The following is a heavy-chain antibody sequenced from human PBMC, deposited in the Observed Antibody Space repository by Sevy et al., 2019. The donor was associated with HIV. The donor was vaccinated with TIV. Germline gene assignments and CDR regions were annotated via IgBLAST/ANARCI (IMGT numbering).Heavy chain of an antibody. CDR1: GYTFTSYD. D-gene: IGHD2-15*01. CDR2: MNPNSGNT. Sequence: ASVKVSCKASGYTFTSYDINWVRQATGQGLEWMGWMNPNSGNTGYAQKFQGTVTMTRNTSISTAYMELSSLRSEDTAVYYCARVPRVVVVVVADPTPGAFDIWGQGTMVTVSS. J-gene: IGHJ3*02. V-gene: IGHV1-8*01. CDR3: ARVPRVVVVVVADPTPGAFDI.